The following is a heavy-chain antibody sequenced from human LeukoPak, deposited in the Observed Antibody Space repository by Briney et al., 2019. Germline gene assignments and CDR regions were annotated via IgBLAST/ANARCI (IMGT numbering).Heavy chain of an antibody. J-gene: IGHJ3*02. Sequence: ASVKVSCKASGYTFNSYGFSWVRQAPGQGLEWVGWISNYNGDTRYAQKLQGRVTMTTDTSTSTAYMELRSLRSDDTAVYYCARAGSLYNWKKDEGAFDIWGQGTMVTVSS. CDR1: GYTFNSYG. CDR3: ARAGSLYNWKKDEGAFDI. V-gene: IGHV1-18*01. D-gene: IGHD1-20*01. CDR2: ISNYNGDT.